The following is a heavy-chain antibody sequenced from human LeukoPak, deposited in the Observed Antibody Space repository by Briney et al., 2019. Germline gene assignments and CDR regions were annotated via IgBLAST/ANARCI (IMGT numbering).Heavy chain of an antibody. J-gene: IGHJ4*02. CDR3: ARGPRYYYDSSGYALDY. CDR2: IYYSGST. CDR1: GGSISSSSYY. V-gene: IGHV4-39*01. D-gene: IGHD3-22*01. Sequence: SETLSLTCTVSGGSISSSSYYWGWIRQPPGKGLEWIGSIYYSGSTYYNPSLKSRVTISVDTSKNQFSLKLSSVTAADTAVYYCARGPRYYYDSSGYALDYWGQGTLVTVSS.